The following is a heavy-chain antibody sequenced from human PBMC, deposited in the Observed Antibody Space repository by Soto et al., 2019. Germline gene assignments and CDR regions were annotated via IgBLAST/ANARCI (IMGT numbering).Heavy chain of an antibody. J-gene: IGHJ4*02. D-gene: IGHD4-17*01. V-gene: IGHV3-30*18. Sequence: QVQLAESGGGVVQPGRSLRLTCAASGFTFSSYGMHWVRQAPGKGLEWVAVISYDESEKHYADSVKGRLTISRDNSKNTLYLQMNSLRTEDTAIYYCAKAIYCDYAPFDFWGQGTLVTVSS. CDR2: ISYDESEK. CDR1: GFTFSSYG. CDR3: AKAIYCDYAPFDF.